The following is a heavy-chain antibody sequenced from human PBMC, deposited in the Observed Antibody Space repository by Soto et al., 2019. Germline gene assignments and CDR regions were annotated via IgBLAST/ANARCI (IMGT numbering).Heavy chain of an antibody. CDR1: GGSISSGGYY. CDR3: ARDRDYGDYVWFDS. D-gene: IGHD4-17*01. J-gene: IGHJ5*01. CDR2: IYYSGST. Sequence: QVQLQESGPGLVKPSQTLSLTCTVSGGSISSGGYYWSWIRQPPGKGLEWIGYIYYSGSTYYNPSLKSRVTISADTSKNQLSLKMSSVTSADTAVYYCARDRDYGDYVWFDSWGQGTLVTVSS. V-gene: IGHV4-31*03.